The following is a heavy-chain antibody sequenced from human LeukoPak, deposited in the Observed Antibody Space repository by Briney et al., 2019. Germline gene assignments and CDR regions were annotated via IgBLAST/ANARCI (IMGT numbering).Heavy chain of an antibody. CDR1: GGSISSYY. D-gene: IGHD5-18*01. CDR3: ARVRRGYSYGYSSGYYEFHYFDY. CDR2: IYYSGST. J-gene: IGHJ4*02. Sequence: SETLFLTCTVSGGSISSYYWSWIRQPPGKGLEWIGYIYYSGSTNYNPSLKSRVTISVDTSKNQFSLKLSSVTAADTAVYYCARVRRGYSYGYSSGYYEFHYFDYWGQGTLVTVSS. V-gene: IGHV4-59*01.